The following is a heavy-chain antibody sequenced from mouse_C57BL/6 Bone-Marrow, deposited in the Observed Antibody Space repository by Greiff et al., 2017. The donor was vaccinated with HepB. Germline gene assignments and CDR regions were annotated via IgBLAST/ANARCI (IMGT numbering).Heavy chain of an antibody. CDR1: GYTFTSYG. Sequence: VMLVESGAELARPGASVKLSCKASGYTFTSYGISWVKQRTGQGLEWIGEIYPRSGNTYYNEKFKGKATLTADKSSSTAYMELRSLTSEDSAVYFCARSHASYGHYWGQGTTLTVSS. D-gene: IGHD6-1*01. J-gene: IGHJ2*01. CDR3: ARSHASYGHY. V-gene: IGHV1-81*01. CDR2: IYPRSGNT.